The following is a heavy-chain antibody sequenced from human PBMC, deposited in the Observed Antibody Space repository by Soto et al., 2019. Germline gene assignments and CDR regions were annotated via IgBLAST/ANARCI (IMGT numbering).Heavy chain of an antibody. D-gene: IGHD2-15*01. CDR3: ARDQGPDCSGGSCYYYYGVDV. CDR2: IIPIFGAA. CDR1: GGTFSTYA. V-gene: IGHV1-69*01. J-gene: IGHJ6*02. Sequence: QVQLVQSGAEVKKPGSSVKVSCKASGGTFSTYAISWVRQAPGQGLEWMGGIIPIFGAANYAQKFQGRVTFTADESTNTAYMELSSLRSEDTAVYFCARDQGPDCSGGSCYYYYGVDVWGQGTTVTVSS.